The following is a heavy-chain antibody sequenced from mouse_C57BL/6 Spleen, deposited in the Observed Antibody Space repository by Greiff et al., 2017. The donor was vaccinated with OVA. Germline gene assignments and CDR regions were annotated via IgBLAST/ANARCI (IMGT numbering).Heavy chain of an antibody. CDR1: GYTFTDYE. CDR3: TRIVRSPAWFAY. J-gene: IGHJ3*01. Sequence: QVQLQQSGAELVRPGASVTLSCKASGYTFTDYEMHWVKQTPVHGLEWIGAIDPETGGTAYNQKFKGKAILTADKSSSTAYMELSSLTSEDSAVYYCTRIVRSPAWFAYWGKGTLVTVSA. CDR2: IDPETGGT. V-gene: IGHV1-15*01.